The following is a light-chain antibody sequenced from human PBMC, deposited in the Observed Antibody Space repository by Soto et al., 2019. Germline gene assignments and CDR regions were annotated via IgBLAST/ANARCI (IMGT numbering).Light chain of an antibody. CDR1: QSVSSY. CDR2: DAS. J-gene: IGKJ2*01. CDR3: QPRSNWPPYT. V-gene: IGKV3-11*01. Sequence: EIVLTQSPATLSLSPGERATLSCRASQSVSSYLAWYQQKPGQAPRLLIYDASNRATGIPARFSGSGSGTDFTLTISSLEPADFAVYYCQPRSNWPPYTFGQGTKLEIK.